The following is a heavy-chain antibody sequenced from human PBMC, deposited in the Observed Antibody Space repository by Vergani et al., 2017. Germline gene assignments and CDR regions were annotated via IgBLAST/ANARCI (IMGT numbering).Heavy chain of an antibody. Sequence: EVQLLESGGGLVQPGGSLRLSCAASGFTFSSYAMSWVRQAPGKGLEWVAAISGSGGSTYYADSVKGRFTISRDNSKNTLYLQMNSLRAEDTAVYYCTKIPPRISVAGTTGYWGQGTLVTVSS. J-gene: IGHJ4*02. V-gene: IGHV3-23*01. D-gene: IGHD6-19*01. CDR3: TKIPPRISVAGTTGY. CDR1: GFTFSSYA. CDR2: ISGSGGST.